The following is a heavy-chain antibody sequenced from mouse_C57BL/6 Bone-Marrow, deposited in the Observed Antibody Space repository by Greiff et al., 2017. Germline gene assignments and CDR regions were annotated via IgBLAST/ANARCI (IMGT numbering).Heavy chain of an antibody. J-gene: IGHJ3*01. V-gene: IGHV6-3*01. D-gene: IGHD2-5*01. Sequence: DVMLVESGGGLVQPGGSMKLSCVASGFTFSNYWMNWVRQSPEKGLEWVAQIRLKSDNYATHYAESVKGRFTISRDDSKSSVYLQMNNLRAEDTGIYYCISNPAWFAYWGQGTLVTVSA. CDR2: IRLKSDNYAT. CDR1: GFTFSNYW. CDR3: ISNPAWFAY.